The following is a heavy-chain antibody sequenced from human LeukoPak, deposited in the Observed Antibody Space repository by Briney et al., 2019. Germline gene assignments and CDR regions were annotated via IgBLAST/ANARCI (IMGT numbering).Heavy chain of an antibody. J-gene: IGHJ4*02. CDR2: ISPKSGGT. CDR3: TREGSSGYYRY. CDR1: GYPFIDNH. Sequence: GASVKVSCKASGYPFIDNHIHWVRQAPGQGPEWMGWISPKSGGTVYSQKFQGRVTLTSDTSINTVYMELSSLRSDDTAVYFCTREGSSGYYRYWGQGTLVTAPS. V-gene: IGHV1-2*02. D-gene: IGHD3-3*01.